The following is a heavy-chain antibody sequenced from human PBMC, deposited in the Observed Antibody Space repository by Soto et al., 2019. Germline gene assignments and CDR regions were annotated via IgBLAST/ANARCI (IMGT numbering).Heavy chain of an antibody. V-gene: IGHV4-4*02. CDR2: IYHSGST. CDR1: GGSISSSNW. CDR3: AREGDGSRSSWQTRAPFDY. J-gene: IGHJ4*02. Sequence: QVQLQESGPGLVKPSGTLSLTCAVSGGSISSSNWWSWVRQPPGKGLEWIGEIYHSGSTNYNPSLKSRVTISVDKSKNQFSLKLSSVTAADTAVYYCAREGDGSRSSWQTRAPFDYWGQGTLVTVSS. D-gene: IGHD6-13*01.